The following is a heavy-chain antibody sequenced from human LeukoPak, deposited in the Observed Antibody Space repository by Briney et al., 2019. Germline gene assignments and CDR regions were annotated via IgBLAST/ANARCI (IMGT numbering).Heavy chain of an antibody. D-gene: IGHD3-10*01. Sequence: GASVKVSCKASGYTFTSYGINWVRQATGQGLEWMGWMNPNSGNTSYAQKFQGRVAMTRNTSISTAYMELSSLRSEDTAVYYCAIRYGSGEKYYYYYMDVWGKGTTVTVSS. CDR1: GYTFTSYG. CDR2: MNPNSGNT. CDR3: AIRYGSGEKYYYYYMDV. V-gene: IGHV1-8*01. J-gene: IGHJ6*03.